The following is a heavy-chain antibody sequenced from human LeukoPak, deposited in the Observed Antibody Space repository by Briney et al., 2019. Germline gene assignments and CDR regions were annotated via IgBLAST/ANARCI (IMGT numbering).Heavy chain of an antibody. V-gene: IGHV3-48*03. D-gene: IGHD3-22*01. Sequence: GGSLRLSCAASGFTFSSYEMNWVRQAPGKGLEWVSYISSSGSTIYYADSVKGRFTISRDNAKNSLYLQMNSLRAEDTAVYYCARGYYDSSGYYYAGSWGQGTLVTVSS. CDR1: GFTFSSYE. CDR2: ISSSGSTI. CDR3: ARGYYDSSGYYYAGS. J-gene: IGHJ4*02.